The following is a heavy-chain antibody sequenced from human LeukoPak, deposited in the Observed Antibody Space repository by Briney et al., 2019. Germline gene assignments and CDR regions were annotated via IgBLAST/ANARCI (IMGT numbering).Heavy chain of an antibody. Sequence: ASVKVSCKPSGYTFTGYSMHWVRQAPGQGLEWIGWINSNSGGTNYAQKFQGRVTITRDTSISTAYMELRRLRPDDTAIYYCAPSDVYYLDYWGQGTLVTVSS. J-gene: IGHJ4*02. V-gene: IGHV1-2*02. CDR3: APSDVYYLDY. CDR2: INSNSGGT. D-gene: IGHD3-10*02. CDR1: GYTFTGYS.